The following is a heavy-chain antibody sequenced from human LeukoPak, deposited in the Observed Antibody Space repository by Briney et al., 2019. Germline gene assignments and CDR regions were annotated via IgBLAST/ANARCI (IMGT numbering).Heavy chain of an antibody. CDR1: GYIFTGYY. Sequence: GASAKVSCKASGYIFTGYYMHWVRQAPGQGLEWMGWIHPNSGDTDYAQKFQGRVTMTRDTSIRTVYMELSSLKSDDTAVYYCTRGRRLDNAPTAPCEYWGQGTLVTVSS. J-gene: IGHJ4*02. V-gene: IGHV1-2*02. CDR2: IHPNSGDT. D-gene: IGHD2-2*03. CDR3: TRGRRLDNAPTAPCEY.